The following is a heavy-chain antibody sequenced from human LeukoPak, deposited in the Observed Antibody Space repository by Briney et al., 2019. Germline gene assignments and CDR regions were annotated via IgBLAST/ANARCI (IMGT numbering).Heavy chain of an antibody. V-gene: IGHV1-8*03. CDR2: MNPNSGNT. CDR1: GYTFNSYD. Sequence: GSSVKVSCKASGYTFNSYDINWVRQATGQALEWMGWMNPNSGNTGYAQKFQGRVTITRNTSISTAYMELSSLRSEDTAVYYCAREYSSSSGDYWGQGTLVTVSS. D-gene: IGHD6-6*01. J-gene: IGHJ4*02. CDR3: AREYSSSSGDY.